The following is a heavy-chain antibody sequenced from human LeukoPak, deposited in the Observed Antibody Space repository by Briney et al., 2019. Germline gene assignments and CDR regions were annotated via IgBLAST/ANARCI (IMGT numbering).Heavy chain of an antibody. CDR3: ASDYGDSTYYYYGMDV. Sequence: GGSLRLSCAASGFTVSSNYMSWVRQAPGKGLEWVSVIYSGGSTYYADSVKGRFTISRDNSKNTLYLQTNSLRAEDTAVYYCASDYGDSTYYYYGMDVWGQGTTVTVSS. D-gene: IGHD4-17*01. V-gene: IGHV3-53*01. J-gene: IGHJ6*02. CDR1: GFTVSSNY. CDR2: IYSGGST.